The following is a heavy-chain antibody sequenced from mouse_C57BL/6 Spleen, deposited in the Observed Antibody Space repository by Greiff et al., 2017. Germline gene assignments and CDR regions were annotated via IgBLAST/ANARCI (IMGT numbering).Heavy chain of an antibody. V-gene: IGHV1-55*01. CDR1: GYTFTSYW. CDR3: ARRLGQAWFAY. D-gene: IGHD4-1*01. J-gene: IGHJ3*01. Sequence: VQVVESGAELVKPGASVKMSCKASGYTFTSYWITWVKQRPGQGLEWIGDIYPGSGSTNYNEKFKSKATLTVDTSSSTAYMQLSSLTSEDSAVYYCARRLGQAWFAYWGQGTLVTVSA. CDR2: IYPGSGST.